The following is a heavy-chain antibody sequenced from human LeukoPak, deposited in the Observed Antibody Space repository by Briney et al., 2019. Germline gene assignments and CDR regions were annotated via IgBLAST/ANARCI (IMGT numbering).Heavy chain of an antibody. Sequence: SETLSLTCTVSGGSISSSSYYWGWIRHPPGKGLEWIGSIYYSGSTYYNPSLKSRVTISVDTSKNQFSLKLSSVTAADTAVYYCARTRYSGSYAPYWGQGTLVTVSS. CDR2: IYYSGST. CDR3: ARTRYSGSYAPY. CDR1: GGSISSSSYY. J-gene: IGHJ4*02. V-gene: IGHV4-39*07. D-gene: IGHD1-26*01.